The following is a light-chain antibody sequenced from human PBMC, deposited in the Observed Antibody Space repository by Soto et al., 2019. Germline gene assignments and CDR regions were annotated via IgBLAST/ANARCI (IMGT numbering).Light chain of an antibody. CDR1: QSVSNNY. CDR2: AES. J-gene: IGKJ1*01. Sequence: EIVLTQSPGTLSLSPGERATLSCRASQSVSNNYLAWYQQKPGQDPRILIYAESNRATGIQDRFSGSGSGTDFTLTISRLEPEDFAVYYRQQYGSSGTFGHGTKVDIK. CDR3: QQYGSSGT. V-gene: IGKV3-20*01.